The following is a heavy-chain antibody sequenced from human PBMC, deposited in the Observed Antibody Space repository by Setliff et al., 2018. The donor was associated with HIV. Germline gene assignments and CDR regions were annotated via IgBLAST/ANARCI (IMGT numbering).Heavy chain of an antibody. J-gene: IGHJ4*02. V-gene: IGHV4-38-2*02. CDR3: ARVVPVGGNDY. CDR2: IYHNGNT. D-gene: IGHD6-19*01. Sequence: SETLSLTCTVSSYSISSGYFWGWIWQPPGKGLEWIGTIYHNGNTYYNPSLKSRVTISVDTSKNQFSLKLSSVTAAGTAMYYCARVVPVGGNDYWGQGTLVTVSS. CDR1: SYSISSGYF.